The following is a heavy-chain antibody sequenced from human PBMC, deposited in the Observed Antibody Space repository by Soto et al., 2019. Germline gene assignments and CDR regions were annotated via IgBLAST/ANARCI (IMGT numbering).Heavy chain of an antibody. CDR1: GGTFSSYT. D-gene: IGHD2-15*01. V-gene: IGHV1-69*02. CDR3: ARAVESVAASDYYMDV. J-gene: IGHJ6*03. CDR2: IIPILGIA. Sequence: SVKVSCKASGGTFSSYTISWVRQAPGQGLEWMGRIIPILGIANYAQKFQGRVTITADKSTSTAYMELSSLRSEDTAVYYCARAVESVAASDYYMDVWGKGTTVTVSS.